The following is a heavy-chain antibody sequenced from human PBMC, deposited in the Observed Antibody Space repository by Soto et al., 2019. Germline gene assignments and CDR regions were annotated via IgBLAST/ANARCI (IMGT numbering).Heavy chain of an antibody. Sequence: GGSLRLSCAASGFTFSSYAMSWVRQAPGKGLEWVSAISGSGGSTYYADSVKGRFTISRDNSKNTRYLQMNSLRAEDTAVYYCAKDSSYYDILTGYDAFDIWGQGTMVTVSS. V-gene: IGHV3-23*01. CDR3: AKDSSYYDILTGYDAFDI. J-gene: IGHJ3*02. CDR1: GFTFSSYA. CDR2: ISGSGGST. D-gene: IGHD3-9*01.